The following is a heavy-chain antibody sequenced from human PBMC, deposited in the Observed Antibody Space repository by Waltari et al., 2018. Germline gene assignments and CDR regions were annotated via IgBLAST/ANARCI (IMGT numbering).Heavy chain of an antibody. J-gene: IGHJ5*02. V-gene: IGHV1-69*12. CDR3: ARMPAAVVGWFDP. Sequence: QVHLVQSGAEVMKPGSSITVSFKSSVVTVISSPITWLRQAPGQGLEWMGGIIPIFGTANYAQKFQGRVTITADESTSTAYMELSSLRSEDTAVYYCARMPAAVVGWFDPWGQGTLVTVSS. D-gene: IGHD2-2*01. CDR2: IIPIFGTA. CDR1: VVTVISSP.